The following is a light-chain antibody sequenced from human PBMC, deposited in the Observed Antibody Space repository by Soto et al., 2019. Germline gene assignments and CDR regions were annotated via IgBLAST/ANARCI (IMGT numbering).Light chain of an antibody. J-gene: IGKJ1*01. CDR3: QQRSNWHSWT. CDR2: DAS. Sequence: IVLTQSPATLSLSPGERATLSCRASQSVSSYLAWYQQKPGQAPRLLIYDASNRATGIPARFSGSGSGTDFTLTISSLEPEDFAVYYCQQRSNWHSWTFGQGTKVDIK. V-gene: IGKV3-11*01. CDR1: QSVSSY.